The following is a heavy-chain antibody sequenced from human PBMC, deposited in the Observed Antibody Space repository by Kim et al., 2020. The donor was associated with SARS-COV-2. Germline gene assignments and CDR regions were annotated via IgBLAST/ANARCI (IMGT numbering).Heavy chain of an antibody. J-gene: IGHJ6*01. D-gene: IGHD3-3*01. V-gene: IGHV4-59*08. Sequence: SETLSLTCTVSGGSISSYYWSWIRQPPGKGLEWIGYIYYSGSTNYNPSLKSRVTISVDTSKNQFSLKLSSVTAADTAVYYCARRSDDFWSGYYSYYYGM. CDR3: ARRSDDFWSGYYSYYYGM. CDR2: IYYSGST. CDR1: GGSISSYY.